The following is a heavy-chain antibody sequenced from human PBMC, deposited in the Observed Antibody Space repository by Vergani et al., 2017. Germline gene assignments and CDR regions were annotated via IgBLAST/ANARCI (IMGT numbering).Heavy chain of an antibody. J-gene: IGHJ4*02. CDR3: ARGDKAARPSRHFDY. D-gene: IGHD6-6*01. Sequence: QLQLQESGPGLVKPSETLSLTCTVSGGSISSSSYYWSWIRQHPGKGLEWIGYIYYSGSTYYNPSLKSRVTISVDTSKNQFSLKLSSVTAADTAVYYCARGDKAARPSRHFDYWGQGTLVTVSS. CDR1: GGSISSSSYY. V-gene: IGHV4-31*03. CDR2: IYYSGST.